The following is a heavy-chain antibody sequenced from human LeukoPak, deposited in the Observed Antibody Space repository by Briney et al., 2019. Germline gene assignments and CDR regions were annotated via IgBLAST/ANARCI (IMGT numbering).Heavy chain of an antibody. J-gene: IGHJ6*02. CDR2: INPSGGGT. D-gene: IGHD2-8*01. Sequence: ASVYVSCKAYGYSLSGYYMHWVRQAPGQGLEWMAIINPSGGGTTYAQKFQGRVTMTRDTPTNTVYMELSSLRTEDTAVYYCASVYLYGMDVWGQGTTVTVSS. V-gene: IGHV1-46*01. CDR1: GYSLSGYY. CDR3: ASVYLYGMDV.